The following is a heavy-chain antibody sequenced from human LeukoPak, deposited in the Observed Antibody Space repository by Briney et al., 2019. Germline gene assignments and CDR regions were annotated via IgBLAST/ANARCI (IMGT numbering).Heavy chain of an antibody. V-gene: IGHV4-34*01. J-gene: IGHJ6*03. CDR3: ARASDFGRRGCYYMDV. CDR1: GGSFSGYY. CDR2: INHSGST. Sequence: SETLSLTCAVYGGSFSGYYWSWIRQPPGKGLEWIGEINHSGSTNYNPSLKSRVTISVDTSKNQFSLKLSSVTAADTAVYYCARASDFGRRGCYYMDVWAKGPRSPSP. D-gene: IGHD3-16*01.